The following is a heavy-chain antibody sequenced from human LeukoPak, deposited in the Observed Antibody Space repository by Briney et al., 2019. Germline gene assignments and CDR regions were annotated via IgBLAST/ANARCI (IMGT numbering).Heavy chain of an antibody. CDR1: GYIFPDYY. CDR3: ARDGGNCSSGTVCYSRAEYYYYGMDV. D-gene: IGHD2-2*01. V-gene: IGHV1-2*06. J-gene: IGHJ6*02. Sequence: ASVNVSCTGSGYIFPDYYIYWVRQAPGQGLEWMGRINPNSGGTNYAQKFQGRVTMTRDTSISTVYMELSRLRSDDTAVYYCARDGGNCSSGTVCYSRAEYYYYGMDVWGQGTTVTVSS. CDR2: INPNSGGT.